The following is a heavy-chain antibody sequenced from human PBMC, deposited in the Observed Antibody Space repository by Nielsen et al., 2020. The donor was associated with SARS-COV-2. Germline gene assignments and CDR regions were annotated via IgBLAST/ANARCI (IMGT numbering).Heavy chain of an antibody. CDR1: GFTFSSSA. Sequence: GESLKISCAASGFTFSSSAMSWLRQAPGKGLEWVSLIYGSGSSSYYADSVKGRFTISRDNAKNSLYLQMNSLRAEDTAVYYCASNEPSYYYYYGMDVWGQGTTVTVSS. V-gene: IGHV3-23*05. CDR3: ASNEPSYYYYYGMDV. J-gene: IGHJ6*02. D-gene: IGHD1-1*01. CDR2: IYGSGSSS.